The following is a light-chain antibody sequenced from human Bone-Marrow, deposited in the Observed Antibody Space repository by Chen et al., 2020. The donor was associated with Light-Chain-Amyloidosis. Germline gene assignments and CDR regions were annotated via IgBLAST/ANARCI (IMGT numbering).Light chain of an antibody. CDR3: AGWDDSLNSWL. J-gene: IGLJ3*02. V-gene: IGLV1-44*01. CDR1: TSNIGSDA. CDR2: KND. Sequence: QSVLTQPPSASGTPGQRVTLSCSGATSNIGSDAVNWYQHVPGTAPKLLIYKNDRRPSGIPDRFSGSKSGTSASLAISGLQSEDEADYFCAGWDDSLNSWLFGGGTKLTVL.